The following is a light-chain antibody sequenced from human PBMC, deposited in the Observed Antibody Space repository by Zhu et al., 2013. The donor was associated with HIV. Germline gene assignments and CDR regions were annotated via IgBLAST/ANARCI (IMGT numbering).Light chain of an antibody. CDR3: QQYYSTPLT. V-gene: IGKV3-20*01. CDR1: QSVSSSY. J-gene: IGKJ4*01. CDR2: SAS. Sequence: DIVLTQSPGTLSLSPGERATLSCRASQSVSSSYLAWYQQKPGQAPRLLIYSASSRATGIPDRFSGSGSGTDFTLTISSLQAEDVAVYYCQQYYSTPLTFGGGTKVEI.